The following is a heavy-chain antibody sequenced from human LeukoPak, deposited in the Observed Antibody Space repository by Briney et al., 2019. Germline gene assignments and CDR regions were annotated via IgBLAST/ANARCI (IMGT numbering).Heavy chain of an antibody. Sequence: GGSLRLSCAASGFTLRRYTMSWVRQAPGKGLEWVSSISTSSTYIYYAYSVKGRSTISRDNAKNSLYLQMNSIRAEDTAVYYCARVGYYDSSDYYHEDGFDIWGQGTMVTVSS. CDR3: ARVGYYDSSDYYHEDGFDI. J-gene: IGHJ3*02. CDR1: GFTLRRYT. CDR2: ISTSSTYI. D-gene: IGHD3-22*01. V-gene: IGHV3-21*01.